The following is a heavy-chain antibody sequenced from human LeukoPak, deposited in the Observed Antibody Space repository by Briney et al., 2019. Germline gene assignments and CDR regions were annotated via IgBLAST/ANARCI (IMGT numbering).Heavy chain of an antibody. CDR3: ARDFDMGITPGDDFDF. J-gene: IGHJ4*02. D-gene: IGHD3-9*01. V-gene: IGHV3-7*01. CDR2: IKHDGSEI. CDR1: GFTFSSYW. Sequence: GGSLRLSCAASGFTFSSYWMSWVRQAPGKGLEWVANIKHDGSEIYYGDSVKGRFTISRDNARNTVFLQMNSLRAEDMAVYYCARDFDMGITPGDDFDFWGQGTLVTVSS.